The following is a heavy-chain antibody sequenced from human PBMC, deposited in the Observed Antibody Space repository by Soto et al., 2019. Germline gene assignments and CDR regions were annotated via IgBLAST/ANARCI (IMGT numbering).Heavy chain of an antibody. J-gene: IGHJ6*01. CDR3: ASSFPREFKDIVVVPASRGLFVYYGMDV. V-gene: IGHV1-69*01. D-gene: IGHD2-2*01. Sequence: QVQLVQSGAAVKKPGSSVKVSCKASGGTFSSYAISWLRQAPGQGLEWMGVIIPIFGTANYAQKLQGRVTITADESTSTAYMGLSSLRSEDTAVYYCASSFPREFKDIVVVPASRGLFVYYGMDVWGQGTTVTVSS. CDR1: GGTFSSYA. CDR2: IIPIFGTA.